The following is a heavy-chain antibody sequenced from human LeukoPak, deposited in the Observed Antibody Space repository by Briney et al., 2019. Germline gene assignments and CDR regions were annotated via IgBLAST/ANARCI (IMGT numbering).Heavy chain of an antibody. CDR1: GFTFSSYG. J-gene: IGHJ4*02. V-gene: IGHV3-21*01. CDR2: ISSSSSYI. CDR3: ARDLSANYYDSSGYYFDY. Sequence: GGSLRLSCAASGFTFSSYGVHWVRQAPGKGLEWVSSISSSSSYIYYADSVKGRFTISRDNAKNSLYLQMNSLRAEDTAVYYCARDLSANYYDSSGYYFDYWGQGTLVTVSS. D-gene: IGHD3-22*01.